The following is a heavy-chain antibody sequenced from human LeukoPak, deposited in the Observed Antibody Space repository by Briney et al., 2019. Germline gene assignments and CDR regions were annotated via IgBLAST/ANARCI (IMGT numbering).Heavy chain of an antibody. CDR1: GGSVSSNSAA. CDR2: TYYRSKWYN. D-gene: IGHD3-22*01. CDR3: AREVSIYYDSFNWFDP. J-gene: IGHJ5*02. V-gene: IGHV6-1*01. Sequence: SQTLSLTFALSGGSVSSNSAAWNWIRQSPSRGLEWLGRTYYRSKWYNDYAVSVKSRITINPDTSKNQFSLQLNSVTPEDTAVYYCAREVSIYYDSFNWFDPWGQGTLVTVSS.